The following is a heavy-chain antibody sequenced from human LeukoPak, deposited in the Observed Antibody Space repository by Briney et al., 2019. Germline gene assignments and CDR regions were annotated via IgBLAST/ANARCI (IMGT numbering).Heavy chain of an antibody. V-gene: IGHV1-2*02. CDR2: INPNSGGT. CDR1: GYTFTGYY. J-gene: IGHJ4*02. CDR3: ARDQGYTYGPTVSGY. Sequence: ASVKVSCKASGYTFTGYYIHWVRQAPGQGLEWMGWINPNSGGTNYAQMFQGRVTMTSDTSISTAYMELSRLRSDDTAVYYCARDQGYTYGPTVSGYWGQGTLVTVSS. D-gene: IGHD5-18*01.